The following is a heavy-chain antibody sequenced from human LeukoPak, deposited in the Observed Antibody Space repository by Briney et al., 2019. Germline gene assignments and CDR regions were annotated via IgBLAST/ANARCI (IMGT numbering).Heavy chain of an antibody. Sequence: GPLTLPCAATGITSSSNYMYWLGEAPGKGMKWVSVIYSGGSTYYADSVKGRFTISRDNSKNTLYLQMNSLRAEDTAVYYCARGGASGWVDYWGQGTLVTVSS. CDR1: GITSSSNY. CDR3: ARGGASGWVDY. D-gene: IGHD6-19*01. J-gene: IGHJ4*02. CDR2: IYSGGST. V-gene: IGHV3-53*01.